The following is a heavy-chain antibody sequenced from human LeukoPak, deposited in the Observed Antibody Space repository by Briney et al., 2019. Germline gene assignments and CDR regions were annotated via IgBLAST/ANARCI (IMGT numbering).Heavy chain of an antibody. V-gene: IGHV3-30*18. D-gene: IGHD2-15*01. Sequence: GGSLRLYCAPSGFTFSSYGMHWVRQAPGKGLEWQAVISYDGSNKYYADSVKGRFTISRDNSKKTLFLQMNSLRAEDTAVYYCAKDRNIVVVVAASPPLFDPWGQGTLVTVSS. CDR3: AKDRNIVVVVAASPPLFDP. CDR1: GFTFSSYG. CDR2: ISYDGSNK. J-gene: IGHJ5*02.